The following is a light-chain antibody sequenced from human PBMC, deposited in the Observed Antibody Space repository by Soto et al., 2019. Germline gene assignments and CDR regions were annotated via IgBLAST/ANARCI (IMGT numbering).Light chain of an antibody. J-gene: IGKJ5*01. CDR2: DAS. V-gene: IGKV1-33*01. CDR3: QQYDNVGMT. CDR1: EEISTH. Sequence: IQMTQSPSSLSASVADRVTITCQASEEISTHLNWYQGKSEKAPKLLIYDASNLQTGVPSRFSGSGSGTEFTLTISRLPPEASATFYCQQYDNVGMTFGPGTRLENK.